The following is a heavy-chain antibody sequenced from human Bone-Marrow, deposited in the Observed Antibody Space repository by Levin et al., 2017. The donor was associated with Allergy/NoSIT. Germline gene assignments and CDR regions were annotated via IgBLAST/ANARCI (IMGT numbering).Heavy chain of an antibody. CDR2: IWFDGSNK. J-gene: IGHJ6*03. Sequence: LSLTCAASGFTFSSSGMHWVRQAPGKGLEWVAVIWFDGSNKYYADSVKGRFTISRDNPKNTLYLQVNSLRAEDTAVYYCAREAADGTYYYYYCMDVWGKGTTVTVSS. V-gene: IGHV3-33*01. D-gene: IGHD6-13*01. CDR1: GFTFSSSG. CDR3: AREAADGTYYYYYCMDV.